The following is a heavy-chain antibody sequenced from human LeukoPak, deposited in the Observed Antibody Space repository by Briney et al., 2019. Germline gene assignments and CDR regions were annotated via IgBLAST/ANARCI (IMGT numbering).Heavy chain of an antibody. Sequence: PGGSLRLSCAASGFTFRSYAMSCVRQAPGKGLEWVSAISGSGGSTYYADSVKGRFTISRDNSKNTLYLQMNSLRAEDTAVYYCCGSTYYYYGMDVWGQGTTVTVSS. CDR3: CGSTYYYYGMDV. V-gene: IGHV3-23*01. CDR1: GFTFRSYA. CDR2: ISGSGGST. D-gene: IGHD2-2*01. J-gene: IGHJ6*02.